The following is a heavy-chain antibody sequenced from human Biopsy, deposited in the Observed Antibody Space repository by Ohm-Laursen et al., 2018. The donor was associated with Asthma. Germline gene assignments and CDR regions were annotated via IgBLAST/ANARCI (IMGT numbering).Heavy chain of an antibody. J-gene: IGHJ4*02. CDR2: INGKSNSI. D-gene: IGHD6-19*01. V-gene: IGHV3-11*01. CDR3: ARDSYSSGLYDDFES. Sequence: LPLTCAASGFTFSDYYMSWIRQAPGKGLEWISYINGKSNSIEYADSVKGRFTISRDNAKNSLYLQMNSLRAEDTAVYYCARDSYSSGLYDDFESWGQGTLVTVSS. CDR1: GFTFSDYY.